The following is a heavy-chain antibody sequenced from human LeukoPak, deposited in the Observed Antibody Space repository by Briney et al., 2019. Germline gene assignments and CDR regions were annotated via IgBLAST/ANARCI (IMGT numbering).Heavy chain of an antibody. CDR2: IRYDGSNK. V-gene: IGHV3-30*02. D-gene: IGHD2-15*01. Sequence: GGSLRLSCAASGFTFSSYGMHWVRQAPGKGLEWVAFIRYDGSNKYYADSVKGRFTISRDNSKNTLYLQMNSLRAEDTAVYYCAKAGGYYYYMDVWGKGTTATVSS. CDR1: GFTFSSYG. J-gene: IGHJ6*03. CDR3: AKAGGYYYYMDV.